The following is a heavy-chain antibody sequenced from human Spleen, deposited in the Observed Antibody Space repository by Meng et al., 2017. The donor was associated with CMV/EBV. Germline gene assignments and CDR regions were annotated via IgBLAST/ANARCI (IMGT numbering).Heavy chain of an antibody. Sequence: ASGFTFSDYYMSWIRQAPGKGLEWVSYISSSGSTIYYADSVKGRFTISRDNAKNSLYLQMNSLRAEDTAVYYCAKGDDTGWSPFDYWGQGTLVTVSS. CDR1: GFTFSDYY. CDR3: AKGDDTGWSPFDY. V-gene: IGHV3-11*01. CDR2: ISSSGSTI. J-gene: IGHJ4*02. D-gene: IGHD2-8*02.